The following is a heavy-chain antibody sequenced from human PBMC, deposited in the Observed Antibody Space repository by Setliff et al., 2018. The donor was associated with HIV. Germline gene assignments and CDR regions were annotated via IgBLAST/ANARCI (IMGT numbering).Heavy chain of an antibody. CDR2: IYNSGST. D-gene: IGHD3-22*01. CDR1: GDSISSYY. V-gene: IGHV4-4*08. J-gene: IGHJ6*03. CDR3: ARGGLQDYYDSSGYNDYYYYMDV. Sequence: SETLSLTCTVSGDSISSYYWSWIRQPPGKGLEWIGYIYNSGSTNYNPSLKSPVTISVDTSKNQFSLKLSSVTAADTAVYYCARGGLQDYYDSSGYNDYYYYMDVWGKGTTVT.